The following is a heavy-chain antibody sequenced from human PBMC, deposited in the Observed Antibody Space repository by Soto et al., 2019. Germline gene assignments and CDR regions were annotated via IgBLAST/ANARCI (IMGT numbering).Heavy chain of an antibody. Sequence: GGSLRLSCVASGFTFSRFWMSWVRQAPWKGLEWVANIKQDGSEKNYVDFVKGRFTISRDNAKNSLFLQMSSLRADDTAVYYCARDLAGLDYWGQGTLVTVS. J-gene: IGHJ4*02. CDR2: IKQDGSEK. CDR3: ARDLAGLDY. V-gene: IGHV3-7*05. CDR1: GFTFSRFW.